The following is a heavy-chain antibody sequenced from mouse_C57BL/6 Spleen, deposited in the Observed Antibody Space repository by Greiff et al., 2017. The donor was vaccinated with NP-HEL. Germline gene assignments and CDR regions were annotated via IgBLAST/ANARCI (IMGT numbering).Heavy chain of an antibody. D-gene: IGHD2-5*01. CDR1: GYTFTSYW. CDR2: IDPSDSYT. CDR3: ARRGDSNYVAMDY. J-gene: IGHJ4*01. Sequence: QVQLQQSGAELVMPGASVKLSCKASGYTFTSYWMHWVKQRPGQGLEWIGEIDPSDSYTNYNQKFKGKSTLTVDKSSSTAYMQLSSLTSEDSAVYYCARRGDSNYVAMDYWGQGTSVTVSS. V-gene: IGHV1-69*01.